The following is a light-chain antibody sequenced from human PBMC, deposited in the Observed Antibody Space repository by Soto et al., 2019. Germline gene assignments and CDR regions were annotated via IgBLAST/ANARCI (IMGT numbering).Light chain of an antibody. CDR2: EVS. J-gene: IGLJ2*01. V-gene: IGLV2-14*01. CDR1: SSDVGAYNY. CDR3: RSYSSSNTLV. Sequence: QSVLTQPASVSGSPGQSITISCTGTSSDVGAYNYVSWYQQHPGKAPKLMIFEVSDRPSGVSNRFSGSKSGNTASLTISGLQAWGGADYYCRSYSSSNTLVFGRGTKLTVL.